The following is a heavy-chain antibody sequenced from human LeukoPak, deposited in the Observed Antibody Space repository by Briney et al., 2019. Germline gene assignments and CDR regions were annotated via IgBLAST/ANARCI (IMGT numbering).Heavy chain of an antibody. CDR2: INHSGST. V-gene: IGHV4-34*01. CDR1: GGSFSGYY. CDR3: ARAGVATALDY. D-gene: IGHD4-23*01. J-gene: IGHJ4*02. Sequence: PSETLSLTCAVYGGSFSGYYWSWIRQPPGKGLEWIGEINHSGSTNYNPSLKSRVTISVDTSKNQFSLKLSSVTAADTAVYYCARAGVATALDYWGQGTLVTVSS.